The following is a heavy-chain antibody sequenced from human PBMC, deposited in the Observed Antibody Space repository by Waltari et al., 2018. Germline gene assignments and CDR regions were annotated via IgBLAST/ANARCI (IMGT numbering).Heavy chain of an antibody. Sequence: EVQLVESGGSMVHPGGSLRLSCVAHGHNFVTYELDWVSQAPGKGLEWISYIGTSAGDIYYAESVKGRFTISRDNVKNSLYLQMNSLRVEDTAVYYCATDVSGWVDFEHWGRGTLVTVSS. J-gene: IGHJ4*02. V-gene: IGHV3-48*03. CDR1: GHNFVTYE. CDR2: IGTSAGDI. CDR3: ATDVSGWVDFEH. D-gene: IGHD6-19*01.